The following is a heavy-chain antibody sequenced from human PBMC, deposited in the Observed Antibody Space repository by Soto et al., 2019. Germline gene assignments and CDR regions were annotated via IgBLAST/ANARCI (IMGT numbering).Heavy chain of an antibody. D-gene: IGHD2-21*01. Sequence: QVQLVQSGAEVKKPGSSVKVSCKDSGGTFSTYSMFWVRQAPGQGLEWMGRIIPMLGVRNYAQRFQDRVTITAAKATATGNMELCSLRSEDTALYSCTIGSWSGEVFDIWGQGTMVTVSS. J-gene: IGHJ3*02. CDR2: IIPMLGVR. CDR3: TIGSWSGEVFDI. CDR1: GGTFSTYS. V-gene: IGHV1-69*02.